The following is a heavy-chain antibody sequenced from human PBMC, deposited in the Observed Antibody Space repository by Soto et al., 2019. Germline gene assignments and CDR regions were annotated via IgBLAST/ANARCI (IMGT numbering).Heavy chain of an antibody. J-gene: IGHJ5*02. V-gene: IGHV4-61*01. Sequence: GTLHLTCTVSGGSVSSSSYFWSWIRQPPGKGLEWIGYIYSSGSTNYNPSLKSRVTISLDTYKNQFSLKLNSVTPADTAVYYCARDDNYFDPWGQGTLVTVSS. CDR1: GGSVSSSSYF. CDR3: ARDDNYFDP. CDR2: IYSSGST.